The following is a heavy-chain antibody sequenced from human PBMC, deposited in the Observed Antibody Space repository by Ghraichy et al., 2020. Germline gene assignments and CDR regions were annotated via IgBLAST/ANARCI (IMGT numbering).Heavy chain of an antibody. CDR2: IYYSGST. Sequence: SQTLSLTCTVSGGSISSGGYYWSWIRQHPGKGLEWIGYIYYSGSTYYNPSLKSRVTISVDTSKNQFSLKLSSVTAADTAVYYCARDLGDYYGSGLNWFDPRGQGTLVTVSS. CDR1: GGSISSGGYY. D-gene: IGHD3-10*01. V-gene: IGHV4-31*03. CDR3: ARDLGDYYGSGLNWFDP. J-gene: IGHJ5*02.